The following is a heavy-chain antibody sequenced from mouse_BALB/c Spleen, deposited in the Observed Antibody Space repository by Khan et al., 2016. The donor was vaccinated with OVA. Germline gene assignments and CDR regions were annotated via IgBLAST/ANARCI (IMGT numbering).Heavy chain of an antibody. CDR3: ARLLINFDY. D-gene: IGHD2-1*01. CDR2: INPSNGRT. J-gene: IGHJ2*01. Sequence: QVQLQQPGAELVNPGASVNLSCKASGYTLTSYWMHWVKQRPGQGLEWIGAINPSNGRTNYHEKFKSKAKLTVDKSSSTAYMQLSSPTSEDSAVYYCARLLINFDYWGQGTTLTVSS. CDR1: GYTLTSYW. V-gene: IGHV1S81*02.